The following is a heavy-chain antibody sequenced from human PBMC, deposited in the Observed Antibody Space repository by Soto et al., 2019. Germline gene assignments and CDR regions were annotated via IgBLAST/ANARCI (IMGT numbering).Heavy chain of an antibody. V-gene: IGHV1-69*01. D-gene: IGHD3-10*01. Sequence: QVQLVQSGAEVKKPGSPVKVSCKASGGTFSSYAISWVRQAPGQGLEWMGGIIPIFGTANYAQKFQGRVKITADESTSRAYMELSSLRSEDTAVYYCARSLWFGESPSYYYYGMDVWGQGTTVTVSS. J-gene: IGHJ6*02. CDR1: GGTFSSYA. CDR2: IIPIFGTA. CDR3: ARSLWFGESPSYYYYGMDV.